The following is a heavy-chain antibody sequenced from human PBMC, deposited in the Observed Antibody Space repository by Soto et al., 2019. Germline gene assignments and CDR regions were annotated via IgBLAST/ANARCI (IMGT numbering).Heavy chain of an antibody. Sequence: EVQLLESGGGLVQPGGSLRLSCAASGFTFSSYAMSWVRQAPGKGLEWVSAISGSGGSTYYADSVKGRFTLSRDKSKNTLYLQMNSLRAEDTAVYYCAKAFEYSSSRPQDYWGQGTLVTVSS. CDR1: GFTFSSYA. D-gene: IGHD6-6*01. V-gene: IGHV3-23*01. J-gene: IGHJ4*02. CDR3: AKAFEYSSSRPQDY. CDR2: ISGSGGST.